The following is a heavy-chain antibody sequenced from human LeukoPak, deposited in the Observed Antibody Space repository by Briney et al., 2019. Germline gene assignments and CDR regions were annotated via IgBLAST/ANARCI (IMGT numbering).Heavy chain of an antibody. J-gene: IGHJ4*02. CDR3: ARDAERD. CDR2: IKQDGSEK. Sequence: GGSLRLSCAASGFTFSSYWLSWVRQAPGKGLEWVANIKQDGSEKHYGDSVKGRSTISRDNAKNSLYLQMNSLRVEDTAVYYCARDAERDWGQGTLVTVSS. V-gene: IGHV3-7*01. CDR1: GFTFSSYW.